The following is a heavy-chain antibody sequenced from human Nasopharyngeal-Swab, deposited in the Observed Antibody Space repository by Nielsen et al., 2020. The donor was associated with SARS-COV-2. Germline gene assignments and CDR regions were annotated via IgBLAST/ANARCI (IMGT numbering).Heavy chain of an antibody. J-gene: IGHJ5*02. V-gene: IGHV4-59*08. CDR1: GGSISSYY. CDR2: IYYSGNT. CDR3: ARHTSSSGHLNWFDP. Sequence: SETLSLTCTVSGGSISSYYWSWIRQPPGKGLEWIGYIYYSGNTNYNPSLKSQVTILIDTSKSQFSLKLSSVTAADTAVYYCARHTSSSGHLNWFDPWGQGNVVTVSS. D-gene: IGHD3-3*01.